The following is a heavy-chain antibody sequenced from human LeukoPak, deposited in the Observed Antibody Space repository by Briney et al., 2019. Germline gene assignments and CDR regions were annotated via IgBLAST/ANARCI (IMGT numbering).Heavy chain of an antibody. V-gene: IGHV3-30*03. CDR2: ISYDGSNK. J-gene: IGHJ4*02. Sequence: PGRPLRLSCAASGFTFSSYGMHWVRQAPGKGLEWVAVISYDGSNKYYADSVKGRFTISRDNSKNTLYLQMNSLRAEDTAVYYCESSGWYEHFDYWGQGTLVTVSS. CDR3: ESSGWYEHFDY. CDR1: GFTFSSYG. D-gene: IGHD6-19*01.